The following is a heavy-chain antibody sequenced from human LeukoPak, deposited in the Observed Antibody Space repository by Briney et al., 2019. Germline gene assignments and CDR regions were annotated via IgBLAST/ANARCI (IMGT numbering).Heavy chain of an antibody. CDR2: VYYTGTT. V-gene: IGHV4-61*01. CDR1: GSSVSSDSYY. D-gene: IGHD4/OR15-4a*01. CDR3: ARRDYGGPRAADY. Sequence: PSETLSLTCAVSGSSVSSDSYYWSWIRQPPGKGLEWIGYVYYTGTTNYNPSLKSRVTMSVDTSKNQLSLKLNSVTAADTAVYYCARRDYGGPRAADYWGQRTLVTVSS. J-gene: IGHJ4*02.